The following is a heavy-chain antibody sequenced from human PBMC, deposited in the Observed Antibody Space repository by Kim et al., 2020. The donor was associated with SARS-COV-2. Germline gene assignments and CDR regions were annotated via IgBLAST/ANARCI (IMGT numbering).Heavy chain of an antibody. J-gene: IGHJ6*02. V-gene: IGHV1-18*01. CDR3: ARDSSGYDSHYYYGMDV. Sequence: ASVKVSCKASGYTFTSYGISWVRQAPGQGLEWMGWISAYNGNTNYAQKLQGRVTMTTDTSTSTDYMELRSLRSDDTAVYYCARDSSGYDSHYYYGMDVWGQGTTVTVSS. D-gene: IGHD5-12*01. CDR1: GYTFTSYG. CDR2: ISAYNGNT.